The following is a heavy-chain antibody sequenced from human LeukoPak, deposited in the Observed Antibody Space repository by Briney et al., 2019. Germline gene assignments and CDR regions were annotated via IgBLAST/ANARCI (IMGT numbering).Heavy chain of an antibody. V-gene: IGHV3-48*03. CDR2: ISSSGSTI. J-gene: IGHJ2*01. CDR3: ARDREIVGATDWYFDL. CDR1: GFTFSSYE. Sequence: PGGSLRLSCAASGFTFSSYEMNWVRQAPGKGLEWVSYISSSGSTIYYADSVKGRFTISRDNAKNSLYLQMNSLRAEDTAVYYCARDREIVGATDWYFDLWGRGTLVTVSS. D-gene: IGHD1-26*01.